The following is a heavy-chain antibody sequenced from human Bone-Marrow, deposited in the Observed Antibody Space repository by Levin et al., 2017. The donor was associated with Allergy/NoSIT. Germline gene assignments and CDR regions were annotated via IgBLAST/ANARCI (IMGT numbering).Heavy chain of an antibody. V-gene: IGHV3-13*01. D-gene: IGHD2/OR15-2a*01. CDR1: GFNFSNYD. J-gene: IGHJ6*02. CDR3: ARDKYGMDV. Sequence: PGGSLRLSCAASGFNFSNYDMHWVRQGRGKGLEWVSAIGIGGDTHYSGSVKGRFTISRENAKNSLYLQMNSLTAGDTAVYFCARDKYGMDVWGQGTTVTVSS. CDR2: IGIGGDT.